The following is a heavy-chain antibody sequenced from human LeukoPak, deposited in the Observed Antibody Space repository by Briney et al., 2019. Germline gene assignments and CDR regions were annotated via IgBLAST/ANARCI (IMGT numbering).Heavy chain of an antibody. J-gene: IGHJ6*02. V-gene: IGHV1-46*01. CDR2: INPSGGST. CDR1: GYTFTSYY. Sequence: ASVKVSCKASGYTFTSYYMHWVRQAPGQGLEWMGIINPSGGSTSYAQKFQGRVTMTRDTSTSTVYMELSSLRSEDTAVYYCARDLGKVTTVVNYYYYYGMDVWGQGTTVTVSS. CDR3: ARDLGKVTTVVNYYYYYGMDV. D-gene: IGHD4-23*01.